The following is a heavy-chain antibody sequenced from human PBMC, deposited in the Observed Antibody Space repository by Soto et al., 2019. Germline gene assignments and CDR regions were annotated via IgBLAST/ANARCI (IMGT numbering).Heavy chain of an antibody. V-gene: IGHV3-21*01. J-gene: IGHJ6*02. CDR2: ISSSSSYI. D-gene: IGHD3-3*01. CDR1: GFTFSSYS. CDR3: ARNFNGYYTHYYYYGMDV. Sequence: GGSLRLSCAASGFTFSSYSMNWVRQAPGKGLEWVSSISSSSSYIYYADSVKGRFTISRDNAKNSLYLQMNSLRAEDTAVYYCARNFNGYYTHYYYYGMDVWGQGTTVTVSS.